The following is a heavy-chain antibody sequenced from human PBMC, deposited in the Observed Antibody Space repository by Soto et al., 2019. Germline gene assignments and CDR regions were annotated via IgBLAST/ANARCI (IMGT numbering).Heavy chain of an antibody. V-gene: IGHV3-30*18. CDR3: AKDLRQKPAASGLFYYYYGMDV. J-gene: IGHJ6*02. Sequence: QVQLVESGGGVAQPGRSLRLSCAASGLSFNTYGMHWVRQAPGKGLEWVAVISYDGSNKYYVESVKGRFTISRDNSKNTLFLQMDSLRAEDTAVYYCAKDLRQKPAASGLFYYYYGMDVWGQGTTVTVSS. D-gene: IGHD2-2*01. CDR2: ISYDGSNK. CDR1: GLSFNTYG.